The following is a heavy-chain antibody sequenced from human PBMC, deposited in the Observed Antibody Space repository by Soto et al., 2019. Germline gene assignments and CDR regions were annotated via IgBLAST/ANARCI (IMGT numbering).Heavy chain of an antibody. V-gene: IGHV3-23*01. CDR1: GFTFSSYA. CDR2: ISGSGGST. D-gene: IGHD6-19*01. J-gene: IGHJ3*02. CDR3: AKLRRQWLVLHAFDI. Sequence: EVQLLESGGGLVQPGGSLRLSCAASGFTFSSYAMSWVRQAPGKGLEWVSAISGSGGSTYYADSVKGRFTISRDNSQNTLYLQVNRLRAEDTAVYYCAKLRRQWLVLHAFDIWGQGTMVTVSS.